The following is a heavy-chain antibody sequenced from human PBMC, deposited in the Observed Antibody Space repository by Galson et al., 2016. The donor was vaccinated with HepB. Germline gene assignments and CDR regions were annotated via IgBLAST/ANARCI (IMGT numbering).Heavy chain of an antibody. CDR1: GFTFSSYA. J-gene: IGHJ5*02. Sequence: SLRLSCAASGFTFSSYAMSWVRQAPGKGLEWVSIIHRGGSTNYPESVKGRFTISIDNAKNTVYLQMNSLTAEDTAVYYCAREFESQVGWFDPWGQGTMVTVSS. V-gene: IGHV3-66*01. D-gene: IGHD1-26*01. CDR2: IHRGGST. CDR3: AREFESQVGWFDP.